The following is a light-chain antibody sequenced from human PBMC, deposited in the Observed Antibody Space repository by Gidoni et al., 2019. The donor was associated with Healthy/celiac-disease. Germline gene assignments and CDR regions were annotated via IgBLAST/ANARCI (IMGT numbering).Light chain of an antibody. CDR1: QSVSSN. CDR3: QQYNNWPRT. Sequence: EIVLTQSPATLSVSPGARATLSCRASQSVSSNVAWYQQKPGQAPRLLIYGASTRATGIPARFSCRGSGTEFTHTISILQSEDSAVYYSQQYNNWPRTFGQGTKVEIK. V-gene: IGKV3-15*01. CDR2: GAS. J-gene: IGKJ1*01.